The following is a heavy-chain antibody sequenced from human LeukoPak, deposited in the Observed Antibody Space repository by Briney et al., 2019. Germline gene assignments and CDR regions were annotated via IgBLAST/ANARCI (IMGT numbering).Heavy chain of an antibody. Sequence: SETLSLTCTVSGGSISNYYWSWIRQPPGKGLEWIGYIYYSGTTNYNPSLKSRVTISLDTSKSQFSLKLSSVIAADTAVYYCARGRKDDSGSYPADYWGQGTLVTVSS. CDR2: IYYSGTT. CDR3: ARGRKDDSGSYPADY. J-gene: IGHJ4*02. V-gene: IGHV4-59*01. CDR1: GGSISNYY. D-gene: IGHD3-10*01.